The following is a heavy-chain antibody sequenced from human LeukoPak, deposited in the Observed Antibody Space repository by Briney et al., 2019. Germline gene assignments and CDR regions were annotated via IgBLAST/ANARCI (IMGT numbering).Heavy chain of an antibody. J-gene: IGHJ4*02. Sequence: PGGSLRLSCAASGFTFISYWMSWVRQAPGKGLEWVSTISNSDGNTYYADSVKGRFTISRDNSKNTLYLQMNSLTAEDTAIYYCAKATGTLGNWGQGTLVTVSS. D-gene: IGHD1-1*01. V-gene: IGHV3-23*01. CDR2: ISNSDGNT. CDR1: GFTFISYW. CDR3: AKATGTLGN.